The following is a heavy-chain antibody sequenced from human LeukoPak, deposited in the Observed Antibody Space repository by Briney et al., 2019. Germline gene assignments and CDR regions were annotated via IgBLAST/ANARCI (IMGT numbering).Heavy chain of an antibody. J-gene: IGHJ6*02. Sequence: GGSLRLSCAASGFTFSSYSMNWVRQAPGKGLEWVSSISSSSSYIYYADSVKGRFTISRDNAKNSLYLQMNSLRAEDTAVYYCARGLPTLGVYYGMDVWGQGATVTVSS. V-gene: IGHV3-21*01. CDR2: ISSSSSYI. CDR1: GFTFSSYS. CDR3: ARGLPTLGVYYGMDV.